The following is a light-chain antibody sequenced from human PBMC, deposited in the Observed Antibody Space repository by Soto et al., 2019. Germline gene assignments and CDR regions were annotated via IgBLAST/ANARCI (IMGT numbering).Light chain of an antibody. CDR3: QQSYSSPRT. Sequence: IRMTQSPSSLSASVGDRVTITGRASQSISSYLNGYQQKPGKAPKLLIYAASSLQSGVPSRFSGSGSGTAFTLTITSLQPDDSETYYCQQSYSSPRTFGGGSTVELK. J-gene: IGKJ4*01. V-gene: IGKV1-39*01. CDR2: AAS. CDR1: QSISSY.